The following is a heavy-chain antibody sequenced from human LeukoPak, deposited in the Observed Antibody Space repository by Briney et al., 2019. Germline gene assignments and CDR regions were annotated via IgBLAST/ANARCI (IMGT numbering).Heavy chain of an antibody. CDR1: GFTFSSYW. D-gene: IGHD6-6*01. Sequence: GGSLRLSCAASGFTFSSYWMNWARQAPGKGLEWVASINHNGNVNYYVDSVKGRSTISRDNAKNSLYLQMSNLRAEDTAVYYCARSSYSSSSSVWGQGTMVTVSS. V-gene: IGHV3-7*03. J-gene: IGHJ3*01. CDR3: ARSSYSSSSSV. CDR2: INHNGNVN.